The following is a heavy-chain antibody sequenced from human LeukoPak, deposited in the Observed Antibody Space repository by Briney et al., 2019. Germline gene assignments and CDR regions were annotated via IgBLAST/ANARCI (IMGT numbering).Heavy chain of an antibody. D-gene: IGHD3-3*01. CDR1: GGSISSGGYY. Sequence: SETLSLTCTVSGGSISSGGYYWSWIRQHPGKGLEWIGHIYYSGSTYYNPSLKSRVTISVDTSKNQFSLKLSSVTAADTAVYYCARGVPDYDFWSGYYTQGFDYWGQGTLVTVSS. CDR2: IYYSGST. V-gene: IGHV4-31*03. J-gene: IGHJ4*02. CDR3: ARGVPDYDFWSGYYTQGFDY.